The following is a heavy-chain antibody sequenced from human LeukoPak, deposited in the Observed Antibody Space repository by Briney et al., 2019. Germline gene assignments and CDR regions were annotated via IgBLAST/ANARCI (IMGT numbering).Heavy chain of an antibody. J-gene: IGHJ6*02. Sequence: GGSLRLSCAASGFTFSSYSMNWIRQAPGKGLEWVSYISTSSSYTNYADSVKGRFTISRDDAKNSLYLQMNSLRAEDTAVYHCARGHYGMDVWGQGTTVTVSS. V-gene: IGHV3-21*05. CDR3: ARGHYGMDV. CDR1: GFTFSSYS. CDR2: ISTSSSYT.